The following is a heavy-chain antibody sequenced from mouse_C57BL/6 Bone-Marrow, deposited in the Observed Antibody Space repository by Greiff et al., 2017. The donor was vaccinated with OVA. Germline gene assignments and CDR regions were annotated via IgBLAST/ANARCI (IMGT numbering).Heavy chain of an antibody. CDR2: IYPGDGDT. V-gene: IGHV1-82*01. J-gene: IGHJ2*01. D-gene: IGHD1-1*01. Sequence: VKLQQSGPELVKPGASVKISCKASGYAFSSSWMNWVKQRPGKGLEWIGRIYPGDGDTNYNGKFKGKATLTADKSSSTAYMQLSSLTSEDSAVYFCARRGLYYYGSSYGLDYWGQGTTLTVSS. CDR3: ARRGLYYYGSSYGLDY. CDR1: GYAFSSSW.